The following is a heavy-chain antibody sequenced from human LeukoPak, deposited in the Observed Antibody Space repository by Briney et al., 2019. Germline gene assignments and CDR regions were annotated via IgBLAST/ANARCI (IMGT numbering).Heavy chain of an antibody. D-gene: IGHD2-2*01. V-gene: IGHV3-23*01. J-gene: IGHJ6*03. CDR2: ISSSGGST. Sequence: GGSLRLSCAASGFTFSSYAMSWVRQAPGKGLEWVSTISSSGGSTYYPDSVKGRFTTSKYTSKNTLFLQMNSLRAEDTAVYYCARSDVVTRNYYYYMDVWGKGTTVTVSS. CDR3: ARSDVVTRNYYYYMDV. CDR1: GFTFSSYA.